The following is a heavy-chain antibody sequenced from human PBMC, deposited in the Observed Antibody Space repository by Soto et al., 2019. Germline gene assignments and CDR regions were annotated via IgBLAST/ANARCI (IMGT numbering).Heavy chain of an antibody. CDR1: GFTFSSYS. D-gene: IGHD2-15*01. J-gene: IGHJ4*02. V-gene: IGHV3-48*04. CDR3: ARPRYCSGGSCLTDY. CDR2: ISSSSSTI. Sequence: GGSLRLSCAASGFTFSSYSMNWVRQVPGKGLEWVSYISSSSSTIYYADSVEGRFTISRDNAKNSLYLQMNSLGAEDTAVYYCARPRYCSGGSCLTDYWGQGTLVTVSS.